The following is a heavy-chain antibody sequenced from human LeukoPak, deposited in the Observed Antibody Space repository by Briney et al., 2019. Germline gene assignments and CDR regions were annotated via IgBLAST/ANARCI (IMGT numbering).Heavy chain of an antibody. CDR2: ISGSGGST. CDR3: AKVGTIFGAVQGAFDI. D-gene: IGHD3-3*01. J-gene: IGHJ3*02. CDR1: GIIVSNNY. V-gene: IGHV3-23*01. Sequence: PGGSLKLSCAASGIIVSNNYMSWVRQAPGKGLEWVSAISGSGGSTYYADSVKGRFTISRDNSKNTLYLQMNSLRAEDTAVYYCAKVGTIFGAVQGAFDIWGQGTMVTVSS.